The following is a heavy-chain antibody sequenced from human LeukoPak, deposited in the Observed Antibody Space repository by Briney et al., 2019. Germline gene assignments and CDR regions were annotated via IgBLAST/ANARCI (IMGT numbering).Heavy chain of an antibody. J-gene: IGHJ4*02. V-gene: IGHV3-23*01. CDR1: GFTFSRYA. D-gene: IGHD3-3*01. Sequence: GGSLRLSCAASGFTFSRYAMSWVRQAPGKGLEWVSAISGSGGSTYYADSVKGRFTISRDNSKNTLYLQMNSLRAEDTAVYYCAKDAVMYYDFWSGYYFSSHYFDYWGQGTLVTVSS. CDR2: ISGSGGST. CDR3: AKDAVMYYDFWSGYYFSSHYFDY.